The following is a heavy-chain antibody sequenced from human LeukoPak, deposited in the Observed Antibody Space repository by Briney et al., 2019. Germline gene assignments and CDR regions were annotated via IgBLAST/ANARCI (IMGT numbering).Heavy chain of an antibody. D-gene: IGHD2-15*01. Sequence: GGTLRLSCVVSGFTFSSYAMHWVRQAPGKGLDWVAVVSFDGRNKYYADSVKGRFTISRDSSGNTLYLQMNSLRVEDTAVYYCARQGCSAGSCYLDYWGQGTLVTVSS. CDR2: VSFDGRNK. J-gene: IGHJ4*02. CDR3: ARQGCSAGSCYLDY. V-gene: IGHV3-30*04. CDR1: GFTFSSYA.